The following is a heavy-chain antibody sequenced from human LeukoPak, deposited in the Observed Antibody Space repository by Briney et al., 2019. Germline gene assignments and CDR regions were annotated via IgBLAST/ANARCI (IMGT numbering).Heavy chain of an antibody. CDR1: GYTFTGYY. D-gene: IGHD3-22*01. J-gene: IGHJ4*02. Sequence: GASVKVSCKASGYTFTGYYMHWVRQAPGQGLEWMGWINPNSGGTNYAQKFQGRVTMTRDTSISTAYMELSRLRSDDTAVYYCALYYYDSSGYYYNFDYWGRGTLVTVSS. CDR3: ALYYYDSSGYYYNFDY. V-gene: IGHV1-2*02. CDR2: INPNSGGT.